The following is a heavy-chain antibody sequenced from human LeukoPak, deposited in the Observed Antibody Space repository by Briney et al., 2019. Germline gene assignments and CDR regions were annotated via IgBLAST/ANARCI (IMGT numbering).Heavy chain of an antibody. CDR1: GYTFTSYG. Sequence: GASVKVSCKASGYTFTSYGIGWVRQAPGQGLEWMGWISAYNGNTNYAQKLQGRVTMTTDTSTSTAYMELRSLRSDDTAVYYCARGGIAVADGNWFDPWGQGTLVTVSS. CDR2: ISAYNGNT. V-gene: IGHV1-18*01. D-gene: IGHD6-19*01. J-gene: IGHJ5*02. CDR3: ARGGIAVADGNWFDP.